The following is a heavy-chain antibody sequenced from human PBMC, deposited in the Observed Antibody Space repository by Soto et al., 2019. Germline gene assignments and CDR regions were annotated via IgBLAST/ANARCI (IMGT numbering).Heavy chain of an antibody. Sequence: QVQLQESGPRLVKPSETLSLTCAVSGDSVSSSHWWSWVRQPPGKGPEWIGEIYPSGNTNYNPSLKGRVTVSVDKSKNQFALKVTSVTAADTAVYYCARVMGVAAGGPLDYWGQGTLVTVSS. CDR3: ARVMGVAAGGPLDY. CDR2: IYPSGNT. V-gene: IGHV4-4*02. J-gene: IGHJ4*02. D-gene: IGHD6-13*01. CDR1: GDSVSSSHW.